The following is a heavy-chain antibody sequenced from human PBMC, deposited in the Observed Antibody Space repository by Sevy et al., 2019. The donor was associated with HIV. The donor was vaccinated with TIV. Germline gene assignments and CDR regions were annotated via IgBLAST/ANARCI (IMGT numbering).Heavy chain of an antibody. D-gene: IGHD3-10*01. V-gene: IGHV3-30-3*01. CDR1: GFTFSRYA. J-gene: IGHJ4*02. CDR2: MSYDGGNK. CDR3: ARIGMGQTYGTPPWY. Sequence: GGSLRLSCAVSGFTFSRYAMHWVLQAPGKGLEWVTVMSYDGGNKYYADSVKGRFTISRDNSKNTLFLHMNSLRAEDTAVYYCARIGMGQTYGTPPWYWGQGTLVTVSS.